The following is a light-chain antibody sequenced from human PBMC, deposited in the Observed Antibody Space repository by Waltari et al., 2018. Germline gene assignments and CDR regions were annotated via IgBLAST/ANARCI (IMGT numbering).Light chain of an antibody. Sequence: QSALTQPPPASGSPGQSITISCTGTSSDVGRYNYVSWYQHHPGKAPKLIIFDVTERPSGVPDRFSGSKSGNTASLTVSGLQAEDEADYYCCSYAGTTDVILFGGGTKLTVL. CDR2: DVT. CDR3: CSYAGTTDVIL. V-gene: IGLV2-8*01. J-gene: IGLJ2*01. CDR1: SSDVGRYNY.